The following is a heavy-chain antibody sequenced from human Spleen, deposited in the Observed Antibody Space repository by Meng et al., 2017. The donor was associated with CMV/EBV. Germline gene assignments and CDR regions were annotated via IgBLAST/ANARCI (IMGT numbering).Heavy chain of an antibody. CDR3: GKDEGDYGDVRGRAIDY. J-gene: IGHJ4*02. CDR1: GFTFSTYG. Sequence: GGSLRLSCAASGFTFSTYGMHWVRQAPGKGLEWVAIIRFDGNKKYYADSVKGRFTISRDNFKNTLYLQMNSLRAEDTAVYYCGKDEGDYGDVRGRAIDYWGQGTLVTVSS. D-gene: IGHD4-17*01. V-gene: IGHV3-30*02. CDR2: IRFDGNKK.